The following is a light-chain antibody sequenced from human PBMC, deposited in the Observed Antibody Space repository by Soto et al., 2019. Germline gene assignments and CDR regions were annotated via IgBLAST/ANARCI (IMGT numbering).Light chain of an antibody. J-gene: IGKJ5*01. CDR1: QSVSSSY. V-gene: IGKV3-20*01. Sequence: EIVLTQSAGTLSLSPAERATLSCRAIQSVSSSYLAWYQQKPGQAPRLLIYGASSRATGIPDRFSGSGSGTDFTLTISRLEPEDFAVYYCQQYGSSPPITFGQRTRLEI. CDR3: QQYGSSPPIT. CDR2: GAS.